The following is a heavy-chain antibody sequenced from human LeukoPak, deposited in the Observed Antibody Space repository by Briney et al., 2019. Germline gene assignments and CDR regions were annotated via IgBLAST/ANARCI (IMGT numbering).Heavy chain of an antibody. CDR2: IYDSGST. CDR3: ARDRGRGASRNFDY. V-gene: IGHV4-39*07. Sequence: PSETLSLTCTVSGGSIRSSYYYWGWIRQPPGKGLEWIGSIYDSGSTYYNPSLKSRVTISVDTSKNQFSLKLSSVTAADTAVYYCARDRGRGASRNFDYWGQGTLVTVSS. D-gene: IGHD6-13*01. J-gene: IGHJ4*02. CDR1: GGSIRSSYYY.